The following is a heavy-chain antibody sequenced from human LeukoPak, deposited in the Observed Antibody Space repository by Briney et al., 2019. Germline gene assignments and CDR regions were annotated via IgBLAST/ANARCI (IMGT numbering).Heavy chain of an antibody. CDR1: GFTLSSYS. Sequence: PGGSLRLSCVASGFTLSSYSMNWVRQAPGKGLEWVSVISSTSSYIRYAESVEGRFTISRDNAKNSLSLEMKSLRAEDTAVYYCAREAWFDPWGQGTLVTVSS. CDR2: ISSTSSYI. V-gene: IGHV3-21*06. J-gene: IGHJ5*02. CDR3: AREAWFDP.